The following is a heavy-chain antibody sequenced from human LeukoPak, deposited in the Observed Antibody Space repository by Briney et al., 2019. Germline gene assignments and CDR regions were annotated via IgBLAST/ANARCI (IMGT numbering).Heavy chain of an antibody. J-gene: IGHJ4*01. CDR2: IKSDGSST. D-gene: IGHD4-17*01. V-gene: IGHV3-74*01. CDR1: GFTFSTYW. Sequence: HTGGSLRLSCAASGFTFSTYWMHWVRQAPGKGLVWVSRIKSDGSSTSYADSVKGRFTISRDNARNTLFLQMNSLRAEDTAVYYCASTFYVDSPPYWGQGTLVTVSS. CDR3: ASTFYVDSPPY.